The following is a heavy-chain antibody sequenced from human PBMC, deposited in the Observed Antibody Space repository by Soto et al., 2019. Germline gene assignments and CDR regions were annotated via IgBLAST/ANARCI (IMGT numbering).Heavy chain of an antibody. J-gene: IGHJ4*02. CDR1: GYTFTSYD. V-gene: IGHV1-3*01. CDR2: INAGNGNT. CDR3: AGELPFFDY. Sequence: ASVKVSCKASGYTFTSYDINWVRQATGQRLEWMGWINAGNGNTKYSQKFQGRVTITRDTSASTAYMELSSLRSEDTAVYYCAGELPFFDYWGQGTLVTVSS.